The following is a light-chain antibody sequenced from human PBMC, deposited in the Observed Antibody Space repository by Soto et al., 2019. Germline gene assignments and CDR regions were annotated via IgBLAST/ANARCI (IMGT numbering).Light chain of an antibody. CDR2: DVT. CDR1: SSDVGGYDY. CDR3: CSYGGSFPYV. J-gene: IGLJ1*01. V-gene: IGLV2-11*01. Sequence: QSALTQPPSVSGSPGQSVTISCTGTSSDVGGYDYVSWYQQHPGKAPKLLIYDVTKRPSGVPDRFSGSKSGNTASLTISGLQAEDEADFFCCSYGGSFPYVFGTGTNLTVL.